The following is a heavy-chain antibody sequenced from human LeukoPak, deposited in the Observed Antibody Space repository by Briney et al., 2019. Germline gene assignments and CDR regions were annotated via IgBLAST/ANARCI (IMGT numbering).Heavy chain of an antibody. CDR2: ISGSGVTT. V-gene: IGHV3-23*01. D-gene: IGHD6-19*01. Sequence: GGSLRLSSAASGFTFSNFGMRWVGQGQGKGLEWFSAISGSGVTTYYAYSVKGRFTFSRDISKNTLYLRRNSLRAEDTAVYYCAKRVRRQWLAPDAFDIWGQGTMVTVSS. J-gene: IGHJ3*02. CDR3: AKRVRRQWLAPDAFDI. CDR1: GFTFSNFG.